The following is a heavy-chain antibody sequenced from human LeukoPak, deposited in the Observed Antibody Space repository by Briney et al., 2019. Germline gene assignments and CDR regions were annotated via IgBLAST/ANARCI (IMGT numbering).Heavy chain of an antibody. J-gene: IGHJ4*02. V-gene: IGHV3-30-3*01. CDR2: ISYDGSNK. D-gene: IGHD6-19*01. CDR1: GFTFSSYA. Sequence: GGSLRLSCAASGFTFSSYAMHWVRQAPGKGLEWVAVISYDGSNKYYADSVKGRFTISRDNSKNTLYLQMNSLRAEDTAVYYCARVRAVADLDYWGQGTLGTVSS. CDR3: ARVRAVADLDY.